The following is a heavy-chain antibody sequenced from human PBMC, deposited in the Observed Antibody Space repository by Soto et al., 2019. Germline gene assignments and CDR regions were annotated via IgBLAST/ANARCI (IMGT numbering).Heavy chain of an antibody. CDR2: ISYAGSNK. CDR1: GFTFSSYG. CDR3: ATNGWFGELTAGYYYGMDV. Sequence: QVQLVESGGGVVQPGRSLRLSCEASGFTFSSYGMHWVRQAPGKGLEWVAVISYAGSNKYYADSVKGRFTISRDNSKNTLYLQMNSLRAEDTAVYYCATNGWFGELTAGYYYGMDVWGQGPTVTVSS. V-gene: IGHV3-30*03. J-gene: IGHJ6*02. D-gene: IGHD3-10*01.